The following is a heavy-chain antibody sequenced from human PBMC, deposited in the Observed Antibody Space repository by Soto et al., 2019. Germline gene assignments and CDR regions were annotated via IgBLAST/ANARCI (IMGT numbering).Heavy chain of an antibody. D-gene: IGHD3-22*01. J-gene: IGHJ4*02. CDR1: GGSFSGYY. CDR2: INHSGST. V-gene: IGHV4-34*01. CDR3: AIDSSGYYDYFDY. Sequence: SETLSLTCAVYGGSFSGYYWSWIRQPPGKGLEWIGEINHSGSTNYNPSLKSRVTISVDTSKNQFSLKLSSVTAADTAVYYCAIDSSGYYDYFDYWGQGTLVTVSS.